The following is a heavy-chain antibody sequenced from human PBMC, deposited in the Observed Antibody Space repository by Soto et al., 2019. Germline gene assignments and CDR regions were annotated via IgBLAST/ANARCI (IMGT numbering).Heavy chain of an antibody. CDR1: GFTFSSYS. Sequence: LRLSCAASGFTFSSYSMNWVRQAPGKGLEWVSYISSSSSIIYYADSVKGRFTISRDNAKNSLYLQMNSLRDEDTAVYYCAGERGPLNWFDPWGQGTLVTVSS. CDR3: AGERGPLNWFDP. J-gene: IGHJ5*02. CDR2: ISSSSSII. V-gene: IGHV3-48*02.